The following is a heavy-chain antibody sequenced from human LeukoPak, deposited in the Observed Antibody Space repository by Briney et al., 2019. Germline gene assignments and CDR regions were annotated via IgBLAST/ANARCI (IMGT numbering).Heavy chain of an antibody. Sequence: TGGSLRLSCASSGFTFNNYAMTWVRQAPGKGLEWVSSITNSGGRTYSADSVKGRFTISRDNSKNTLYLQMNSLRAEDTAVYYCAKVTYGDSPVYWGQGTLVTVSS. J-gene: IGHJ4*02. CDR1: GFTFNNYA. D-gene: IGHD4-17*01. CDR2: ITNSGGRT. V-gene: IGHV3-23*01. CDR3: AKVTYGDSPVY.